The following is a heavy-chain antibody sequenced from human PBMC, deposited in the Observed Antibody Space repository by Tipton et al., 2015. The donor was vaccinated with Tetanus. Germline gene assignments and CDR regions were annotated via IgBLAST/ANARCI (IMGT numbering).Heavy chain of an antibody. CDR2: VGSSSSTT. CDR3: AREKSHHYYDSSAYSLDTFFDY. V-gene: IGHV3-48*02. CDR1: GFIFSSCG. Sequence: SLRLSCAASGFIFSSCGMNWVRQAPGKGLEWVAWVGSSSSTTYYRGSVKGRFTISRDNAKNSLYLQMNSLRDEDTAVYYCAREKSHHYYDSSAYSLDTFFDYWGQGALVTVSS. J-gene: IGHJ4*02. D-gene: IGHD3-22*01.